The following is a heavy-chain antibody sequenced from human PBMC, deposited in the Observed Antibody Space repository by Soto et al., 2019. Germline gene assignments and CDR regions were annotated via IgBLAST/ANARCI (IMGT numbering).Heavy chain of an antibody. V-gene: IGHV4-31*03. CDR3: SSSSWAVNTIDY. J-gene: IGHJ4*02. CDR2: IYYSGST. CDR1: GGSISSSY. Sequence: QVQLQESGPGLVKPSQTLSITCTVSGGSISSSYWSWIRQHPGKGLEWIGYIYYSGSTYYNPSLKSRVTISVDTSKNQFSLKLSSVTAADTAVYYCSSSSWAVNTIDYWGQGTLVTVSS. D-gene: IGHD4-17*01.